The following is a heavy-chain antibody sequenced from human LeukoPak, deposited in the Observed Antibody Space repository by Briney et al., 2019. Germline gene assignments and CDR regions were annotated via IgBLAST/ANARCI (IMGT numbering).Heavy chain of an antibody. Sequence: SETLSLTCAVSGVSFSSCNWWSWVRQPPGKGLEWIGEIYHSGSTNYNPSLKSRVTISVDKSKNQFSLKLSSVTAADTAVYYCARDYTPYGSGSYSDWGQGTLVSVSS. CDR2: IYHSGST. D-gene: IGHD3-10*01. V-gene: IGHV4-4*02. CDR3: ARDYTPYGSGSYSD. CDR1: GVSFSSCNW. J-gene: IGHJ4*02.